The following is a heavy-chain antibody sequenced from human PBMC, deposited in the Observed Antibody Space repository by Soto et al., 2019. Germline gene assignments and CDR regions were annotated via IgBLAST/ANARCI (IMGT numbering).Heavy chain of an antibody. D-gene: IGHD6-19*01. V-gene: IGHV3-23*01. Sequence: EVQLLESGGGLVRPGESLRLSCAASGFNFNKYAMSWVRQAPGERLEWVSGLSCCGGTASYADSVKGRFIIARDDAKNTLYLDMNSLRVEDTAEYYCAKADGQQWLLPHLENWGRGTLVTVS. CDR2: LSCCGGTA. CDR1: GFNFNKYA. J-gene: IGHJ4*02. CDR3: AKADGQQWLLPHLEN.